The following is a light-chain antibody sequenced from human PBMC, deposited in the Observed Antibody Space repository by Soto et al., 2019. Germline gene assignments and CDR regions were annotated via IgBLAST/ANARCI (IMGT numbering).Light chain of an antibody. CDR1: SSDVANYNY. Sequence: QSVLTQPASVSGSPGQSITISCTGTSSDVANYNYLSWYQQHPGKAPKLIIYDVSNRPSGVSNRFSGSKSGNTASLTISGLQAEDEADYYCSSYTIISPLVFGGGTKVTV. J-gene: IGLJ2*01. CDR3: SSYTIISPLV. CDR2: DVS. V-gene: IGLV2-14*03.